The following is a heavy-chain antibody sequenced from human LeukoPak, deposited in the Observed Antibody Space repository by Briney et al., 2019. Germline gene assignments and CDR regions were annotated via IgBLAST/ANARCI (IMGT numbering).Heavy chain of an antibody. V-gene: IGHV4-4*07. D-gene: IGHD3-9*01. CDR3: AGYDILTGYSLLEYFQH. CDR1: GGSISSYY. CDR2: IYTSGST. J-gene: IGHJ1*01. Sequence: SETLSLTCTVSGGSISSYYWSWIRQPAGKGLEWIGRIYTSGSTNYNPSLKSRVTMSVDTSKNQFSLKLGSVTAADTAVYYCAGYDILTGYSLLEYFQHWGQGTLVTVSS.